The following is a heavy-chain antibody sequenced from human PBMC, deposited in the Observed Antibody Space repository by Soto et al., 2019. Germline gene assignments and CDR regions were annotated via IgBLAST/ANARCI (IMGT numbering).Heavy chain of an antibody. Sequence: QLQLQESGPGLVKPSETLSLTCTVSGGSISSSSYYWGWIRQPPGKGLEWIGSIYYSGSTYYNPSLKSRVTISVDTSKNQFSLKLSSVTAADTAVYYCARRGCGWYSGIDYWGQGTLVTVSS. V-gene: IGHV4-39*01. CDR3: ARRGCGWYSGIDY. J-gene: IGHJ4*02. CDR1: GGSISSSSYY. CDR2: IYYSGST. D-gene: IGHD6-19*01.